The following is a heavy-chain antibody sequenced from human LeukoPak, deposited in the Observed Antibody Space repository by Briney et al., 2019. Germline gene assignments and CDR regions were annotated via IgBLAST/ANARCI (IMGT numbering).Heavy chain of an antibody. Sequence: SVKVSCKASGGSVSRYAFSWVRQAPGQGLESLGEIIPFFGTTNYAAKLQGRLSFSVDNSATTAFMELRNLRPDDTAMYFCVDWGIGRSASSTDYWGQGTMIVVSS. J-gene: IGHJ4*02. V-gene: IGHV1-69*06. D-gene: IGHD7-27*01. CDR3: VDWGIGRSASSTDY. CDR2: IIPFFGTT. CDR1: GGSVSRYA.